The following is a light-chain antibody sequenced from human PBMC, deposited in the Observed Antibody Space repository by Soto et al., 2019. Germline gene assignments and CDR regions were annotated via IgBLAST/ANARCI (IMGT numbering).Light chain of an antibody. CDR1: SSNIGAGYD. J-gene: IGLJ3*02. V-gene: IGLV1-40*01. CDR3: QSYDNRLSAFWL. Sequence: QSVLTQPPSVSGAPGQRVTIFCTGSSSNIGAGYDVHWYQQLPRTAPKLLIYGNNNRPSGVPDRFSGSKSGTSASLAITGLQAEDEADYYCQSYDNRLSAFWLFGGGTKLTVL. CDR2: GNN.